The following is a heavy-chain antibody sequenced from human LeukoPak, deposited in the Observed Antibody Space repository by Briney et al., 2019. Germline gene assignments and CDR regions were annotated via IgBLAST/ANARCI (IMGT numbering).Heavy chain of an antibody. V-gene: IGHV4-34*01. D-gene: IGHD2/OR15-2a*01. CDR1: GGSFSGYY. CDR2: INHSGST. CDR3: ARLSTSEYSPIDY. Sequence: PSETLSLTCAVYGGSFSGYYWSWIRQPPGKGLEWIGEINHSGSTNYNPSLKSRVTISVDTSKNQFSLKLSSVTAADTAVYYCARLSTSEYSPIDYWGQGTLVTVSS. J-gene: IGHJ4*02.